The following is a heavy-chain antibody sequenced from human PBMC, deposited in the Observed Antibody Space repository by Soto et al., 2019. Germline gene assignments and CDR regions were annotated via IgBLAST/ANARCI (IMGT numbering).Heavy chain of an antibody. Sequence: NPSETLSLTCAVYGGSFSGYYWSWIRQPPGKGLEWIGEINHSGSTNYNPSLKSRVTISVDTSKNQFSLKLSSVTAADTAVYYCVRGEFGPRYYYGSGSYYNANYYFDYWGQGTLVTVSS. V-gene: IGHV4-34*01. D-gene: IGHD3-10*01. CDR3: VRGEFGPRYYYGSGSYYNANYYFDY. CDR1: GGSFSGYY. CDR2: INHSGST. J-gene: IGHJ4*02.